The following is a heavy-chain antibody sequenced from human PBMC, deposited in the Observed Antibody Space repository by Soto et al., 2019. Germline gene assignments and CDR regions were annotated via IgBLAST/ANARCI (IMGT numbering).Heavy chain of an antibody. J-gene: IGHJ6*02. CDR2: IYHSGST. D-gene: IGHD2-2*01. CDR1: GGSIRSNKW. Sequence: SETLSLTYAVYGGSIRSNKWWSWVRKPPGEGLEWIGEIYHSGSTNYNPSLKSRVTISLDKSKNQFSLKLTSVTAADSAVYYCARDDHIVVVPTSLGAMDVWGQGTTVTVSS. V-gene: IGHV4-4*02. CDR3: ARDDHIVVVPTSLGAMDV.